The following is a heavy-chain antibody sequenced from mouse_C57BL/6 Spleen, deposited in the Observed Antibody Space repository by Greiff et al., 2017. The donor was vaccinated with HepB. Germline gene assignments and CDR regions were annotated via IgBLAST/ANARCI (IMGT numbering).Heavy chain of an antibody. CDR2: ISYDGSN. CDR3: ARGGTGPWFAY. D-gene: IGHD2-14*01. J-gene: IGHJ3*01. Sequence: ESGPGLVKPSQSLSLTCSVTGYSITSGYYWNWIRQFPGNKLEWMGYISYDGSNNYNPSLKNRISITRDTSKNQFFLKLNSVTTEDTATYYCARGGTGPWFAYWGQGTLVTVSA. V-gene: IGHV3-6*01. CDR1: GYSITSGYY.